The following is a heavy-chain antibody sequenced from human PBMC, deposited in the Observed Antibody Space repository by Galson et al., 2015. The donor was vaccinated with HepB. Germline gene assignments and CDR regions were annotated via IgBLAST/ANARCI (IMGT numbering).Heavy chain of an antibody. J-gene: IGHJ6*02. D-gene: IGHD3-10*01. CDR3: TTQSRASDGSGSYFPYYGMDV. CDR2: IKSKTDGGTT. CDR1: GFTFSNAW. Sequence: SLRLSCAASGFTFSNAWMNWVRQAPGKGLEWVGRIKSKTDGGTTDYAAPVKGRFTISRDDSKNTLYLQMNSLKTEDTAVYYCTTQSRASDGSGSYFPYYGMDVWGQGTTVTVSS. V-gene: IGHV3-15*07.